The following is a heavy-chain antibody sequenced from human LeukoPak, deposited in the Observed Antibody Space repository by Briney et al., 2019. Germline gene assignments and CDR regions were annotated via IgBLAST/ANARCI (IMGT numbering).Heavy chain of an antibody. CDR1: GGFISSGSYY. CDR2: IYTSGST. J-gene: IGHJ3*02. Sequence: SETLSLTCTVSGGFISSGSYYWSWIRQPAGKGLEWIGRIYTSGSTNYNPSLKSRVTISVDTSKNQFSLKLSSVTAADTAVYYCARDPSNAYSSSSGGAFDIWGQGTMVTVSS. CDR3: ARDPSNAYSSSSGGAFDI. D-gene: IGHD6-6*01. V-gene: IGHV4-61*02.